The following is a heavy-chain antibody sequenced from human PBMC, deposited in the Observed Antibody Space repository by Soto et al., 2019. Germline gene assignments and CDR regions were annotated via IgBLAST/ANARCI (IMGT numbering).Heavy chain of an antibody. V-gene: IGHV3-48*01. CDR1: GSTFSSYS. CDR3: ASRYSGYDYTSDAFDI. CDR2: ISSSSSTI. J-gene: IGHJ3*02. D-gene: IGHD5-12*01. Sequence: GGSLRLSCAASGSTFSSYSMNWVRQAPGKGLEWVSYISSSSSTIYYADSVKGRFTISRDNAKNSLYLQMNSLRAEDTAVYYCASRYSGYDYTSDAFDIWGQGTMVTVSS.